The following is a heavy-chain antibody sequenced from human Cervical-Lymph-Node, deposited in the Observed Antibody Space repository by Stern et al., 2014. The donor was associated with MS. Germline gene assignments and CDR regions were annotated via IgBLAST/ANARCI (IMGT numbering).Heavy chain of an antibody. D-gene: IGHD4-23*01. Sequence: QVQLVQSGGGVVQPGRSLRLSCAASGFAFSSSGMQWVRQAPGKGLEWLAIIYYDGSNRYYADSVKGRFTISRDNSKNTLYLQMNSLRAEDTAVYYCAREGGNTAEYFQHWGQGTLVTVSS. CDR3: AREGGNTAEYFQH. CDR1: GFAFSSSG. CDR2: IYYDGSNR. J-gene: IGHJ1*01. V-gene: IGHV3-33*01.